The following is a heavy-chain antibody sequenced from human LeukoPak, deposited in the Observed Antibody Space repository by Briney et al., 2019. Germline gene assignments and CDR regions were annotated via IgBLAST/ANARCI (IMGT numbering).Heavy chain of an antibody. Sequence: GGSLRLSCAASGFTYSHYGMRWVRQAPGKGLEWVAVIWSDGTEKYYGDAVKGRFTISRDNSINTLYLQMNSLTGEDTAVYYCAKDAERGFDYSNSLQYWGQGTLVTVSS. D-gene: IGHD4-11*01. V-gene: IGHV3-33*06. CDR3: AKDAERGFDYSNSLQY. CDR1: GFTYSHYG. J-gene: IGHJ4*02. CDR2: IWSDGTEK.